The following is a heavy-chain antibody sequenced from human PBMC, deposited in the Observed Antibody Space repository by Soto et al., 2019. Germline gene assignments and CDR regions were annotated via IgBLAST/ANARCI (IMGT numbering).Heavy chain of an antibody. V-gene: IGHV1-18*03. D-gene: IGHD3-22*01. J-gene: IGHJ4*02. CDR3: VRVNEGVYYDSSGCYDF. CDR2: ISTYSGNT. Sequence: GASVKVSCNASGYRFCSYGICWVLQAPGQGLQWMGWISTYSGNTNFDQDFRDRLTMTTDTSTNTAYMELRSLRSADMAVYYCVRVNEGVYYDSSGCYDFWGQGTLVTVSS. CDR1: GYRFCSYG.